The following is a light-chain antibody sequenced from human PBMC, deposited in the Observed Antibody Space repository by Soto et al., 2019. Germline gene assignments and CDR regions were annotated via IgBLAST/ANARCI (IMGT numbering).Light chain of an antibody. CDR1: TSNIGSNY. CDR2: RND. J-gene: IGLJ3*02. Sequence: QSVMTQPPTASGTPGQRVTISCSGSTSNIGSNYVFWYRHLPGAAPKLLIFRNDQRPPGVPDRFSGSKSGTSASLAISGLRSEDEADYYCAGWDDSLSGWVFGGGTKVTVL. V-gene: IGLV1-47*01. CDR3: AGWDDSLSGWV.